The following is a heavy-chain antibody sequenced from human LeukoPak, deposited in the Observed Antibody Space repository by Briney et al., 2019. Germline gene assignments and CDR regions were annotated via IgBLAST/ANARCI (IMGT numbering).Heavy chain of an antibody. Sequence: AASVKVSCKASGYTFTSYYMHWVRQAPGQGLEWMGIINPSGGSTSYAQKFQGRVTLTRDTSTSTVYMERSSLRSEDTAVYYCARDQTYGDYGGIPDYWGQGTLSPSPQ. J-gene: IGHJ4*02. CDR2: INPSGGST. CDR1: GYTFTSYY. V-gene: IGHV1-46*01. D-gene: IGHD4-17*01. CDR3: ARDQTYGDYGGIPDY.